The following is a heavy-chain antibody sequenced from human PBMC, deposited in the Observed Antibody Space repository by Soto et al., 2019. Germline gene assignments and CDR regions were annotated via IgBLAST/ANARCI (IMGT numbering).Heavy chain of an antibody. D-gene: IGHD3-10*01. CDR2: FIPIFVSA. CDR3: ARDVSSDTTGFRGYDL. Sequence: QLHLVQSGAEVKQVGSSVKVSCKASGGTVSSHAITWVRQAPGKVLEWMGVFIPIFVSAHYAPKFQGRITITADESTSTAYMELSGLTSEDTAIYYCARDVSSDTTGFRGYDLWGQGTQVTVSS. V-gene: IGHV1-69*01. CDR1: GGTVSSHA. J-gene: IGHJ4*02.